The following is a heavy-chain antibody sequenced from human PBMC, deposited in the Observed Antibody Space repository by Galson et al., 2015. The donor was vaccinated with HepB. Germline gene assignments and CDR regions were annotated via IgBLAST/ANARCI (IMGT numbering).Heavy chain of an antibody. J-gene: IGHJ6*02. CDR2: IWYDGSNK. CDR3: TRGTRNMVRGAYGMDV. Sequence: SLRLSCAASGFTFSSYGMHWVRQAPGKGLEWVAVIWYDGSNKYYADSVKGRFTISRDNSKNTLYLQMDSLRAEDTAVYYCTRGTRNMVRGAYGMDVWGQGTTVTVSS. V-gene: IGHV3-33*01. CDR1: GFTFSSYG. D-gene: IGHD3-10*01.